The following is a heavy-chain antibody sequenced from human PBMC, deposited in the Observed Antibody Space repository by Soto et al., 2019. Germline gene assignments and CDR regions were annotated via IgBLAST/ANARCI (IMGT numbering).Heavy chain of an antibody. D-gene: IGHD3-3*01. CDR3: ARGQRFSDWFDP. CDR1: GGAISGYY. V-gene: IGHV4-4*07. Sequence: SETLSLTCTVSGGAISGYYWTWIRQPAGKGMEWIGRIYSSGTTKYKPSLQSRLNMSLDTSKNQFSLRLTSVTAADTAVYYCARGQRFSDWFDPWGQGTLVTVSS. J-gene: IGHJ5*02. CDR2: IYSSGTT.